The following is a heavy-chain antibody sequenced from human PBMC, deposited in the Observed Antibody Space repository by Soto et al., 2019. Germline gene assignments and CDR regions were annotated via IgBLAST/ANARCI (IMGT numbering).Heavy chain of an antibody. V-gene: IGHV3-23*01. D-gene: IGHD2-2*01. Sequence: EVPLLESGGGLVQPGGSLRLSCAASGFTFSSYAMSWVRQAPGKGLEWVSAISGSGLSTYYADSVKGRFTISRDNSKNTLYLQRNSLRAEDTAVYYCAKGGSTSRWPYYYGMDVWGQGTTVTVSS. CDR3: AKGGSTSRWPYYYGMDV. CDR1: GFTFSSYA. J-gene: IGHJ6*02. CDR2: ISGSGLST.